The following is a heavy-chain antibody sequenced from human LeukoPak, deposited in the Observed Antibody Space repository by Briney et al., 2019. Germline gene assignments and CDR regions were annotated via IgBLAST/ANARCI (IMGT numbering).Heavy chain of an antibody. CDR3: ARDAPYSGGCCAFDI. J-gene: IGHJ3*02. CDR1: GFIFRSYA. CDR2: ISADGNEQ. V-gene: IGHV3-30-3*01. Sequence: GGSLRLSCVDSGFIFRSYALHWLRQAPGKGLEWVAVISADGNEQYYADSVKGRVTMSRDNSKNTLFLQMTSLRPDDTAVYFCARDAPYSGGCCAFDIRGQATTVIVS. D-gene: IGHD6-19*01.